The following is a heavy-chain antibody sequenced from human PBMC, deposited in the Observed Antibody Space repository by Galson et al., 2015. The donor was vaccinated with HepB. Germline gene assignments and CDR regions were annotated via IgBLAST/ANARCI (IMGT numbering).Heavy chain of an antibody. CDR2: ISSSSYI. CDR1: GFTFSSYS. J-gene: IGHJ4*02. D-gene: IGHD6-19*01. Sequence: SLRLSCAASGFTFSSYSMNWLRQAPGKGLEWVSSISSSSYIYYADSVKGRFTISRDHAKNSLYLQMNSLRAEDTAVYYCARGIKTSSGWVYYFDYWGQGTLVTVSS. CDR3: ARGIKTSSGWVYYFDY. V-gene: IGHV3-21*01.